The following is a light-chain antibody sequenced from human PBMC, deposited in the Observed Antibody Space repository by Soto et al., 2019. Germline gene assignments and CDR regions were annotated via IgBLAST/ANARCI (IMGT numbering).Light chain of an antibody. CDR3: QQRPT. CDR2: DAS. V-gene: IGKV3-11*01. J-gene: IGKJ4*01. Sequence: EIVLTQSPATLSLSPGERATLSCRASQSLSSYLAWYQQKPGQAPRLLIYDASTRATGIPARFSGSGFGTDFTPTISSREHEDFAVSSCQQRPTFGGATKVEIK. CDR1: QSLSSY.